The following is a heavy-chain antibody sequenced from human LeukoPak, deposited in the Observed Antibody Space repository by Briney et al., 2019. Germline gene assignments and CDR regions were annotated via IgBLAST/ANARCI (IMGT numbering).Heavy chain of an antibody. CDR1: GGSISSGGYS. D-gene: IGHD2-15*01. V-gene: IGHV4-30-2*01. CDR2: IYHSGGT. Sequence: SETLSLTCAVSGGSISSGGYSWSWIRQPPGKGLEWIGYIYHSGGTYYNPSLKSRVTISVDRSKNQFSLKLSSVTAADTAVYYCARGGRGFDYWGQGTLVTVSS. J-gene: IGHJ4*02. CDR3: ARGGRGFDY.